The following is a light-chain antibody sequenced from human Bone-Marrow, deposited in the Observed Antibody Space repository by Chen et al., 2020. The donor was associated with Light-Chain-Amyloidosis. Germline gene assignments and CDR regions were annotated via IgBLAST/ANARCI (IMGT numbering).Light chain of an antibody. CDR3: MQTLQPLRT. CDR1: QSLMQNNGYNS. J-gene: IGKJ2*01. Sequence: IVMTQSPLSLAVTPGASASISCTSNQSLMQNNGYNSLDWYLQKPGQSPQLLIYLASDRAAWVPDRFSGSGSGKDFTLKITSVEADDVGVYFCMQTLQPLRTFGQGTKLEI. CDR2: LAS. V-gene: IGKV2-28*01.